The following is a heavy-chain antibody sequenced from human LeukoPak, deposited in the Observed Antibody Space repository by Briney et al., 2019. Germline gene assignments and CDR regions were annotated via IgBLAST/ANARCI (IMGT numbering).Heavy chain of an antibody. J-gene: IGHJ4*02. Sequence: ASVKVSCKASGYTFTSYGISWVRQAPGQGLEWMGWISAYNGSTNYAQKLQGRVTMTTDTSTSTAYMELRSLRSDDTAVYYCARSLGPIAVADLDYWGQGTLVTVSS. CDR2: ISAYNGST. CDR3: ARSLGPIAVADLDY. D-gene: IGHD6-19*01. V-gene: IGHV1-18*01. CDR1: GYTFTSYG.